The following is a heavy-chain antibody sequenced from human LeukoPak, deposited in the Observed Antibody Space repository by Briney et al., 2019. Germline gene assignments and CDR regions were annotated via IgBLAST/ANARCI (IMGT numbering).Heavy chain of an antibody. CDR1: GYTLTELS. V-gene: IGHV1-24*01. CDR2: FDPEDGET. Sequence: GASVKVSCKVSGYTLTELSMHWVRQAPGKGLEWMGGFDPEDGETIYAQKFQGRVTMTEDTSTDTAYMELSSLRSEDTAVYHCARAGYYYDTSGYQRAFDIWGQGTMVTVSS. J-gene: IGHJ3*02. D-gene: IGHD3-22*01. CDR3: ARAGYYYDTSGYQRAFDI.